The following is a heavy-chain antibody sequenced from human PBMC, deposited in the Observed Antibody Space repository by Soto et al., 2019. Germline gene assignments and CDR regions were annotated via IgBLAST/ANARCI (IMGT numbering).Heavy chain of an antibody. CDR3: ATGRGGAYEYDY. V-gene: IGHV3-30*03. J-gene: IGHJ4*02. CDR1: GFTFSSYG. D-gene: IGHD5-12*01. CDR2: IPYDGSTK. Sequence: QVQLVESGGGVVQPGRSLRLSCAASGFTFSSYGFHWVRQAPGKGLEWVAGIPYDGSTKYYADSVTGRFTLSRDNSKNTLYLQMNSLRAEDTAVYYCATGRGGAYEYDYWGQGTLVTVSS.